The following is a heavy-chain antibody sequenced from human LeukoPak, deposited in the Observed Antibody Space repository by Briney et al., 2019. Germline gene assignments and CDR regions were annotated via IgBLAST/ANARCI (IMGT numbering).Heavy chain of an antibody. V-gene: IGHV3-23*01. CDR1: GFTFSSYW. Sequence: GGSLRLSCAASGFTFSSYWMQWVRQAPGKGLEWVSAISGSGASTNYADSVKGRFTISRDNSKNTQYLQMNSLRVEDTAVYYCAKAYSSSWYTFDYWGQGTLVTVSS. CDR2: ISGSGAST. CDR3: AKAYSSSWYTFDY. J-gene: IGHJ4*02. D-gene: IGHD6-13*01.